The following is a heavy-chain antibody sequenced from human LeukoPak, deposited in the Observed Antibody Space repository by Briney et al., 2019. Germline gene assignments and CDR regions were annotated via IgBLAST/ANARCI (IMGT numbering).Heavy chain of an antibody. CDR1: GFTFSSYG. CDR3: ARGDYGDYSFGY. V-gene: IGHV3-23*01. CDR2: ISGSGGST. J-gene: IGHJ4*02. D-gene: IGHD4-17*01. Sequence: GGTLRLSCAASGFTFSSYGMSWVRQAPGKGLEWVSAISGSGGSTYYADSVKGRFTISRDNSKNTLYLQMNSLRAEDTAVYYCARGDYGDYSFGYWGQGTLVTVSS.